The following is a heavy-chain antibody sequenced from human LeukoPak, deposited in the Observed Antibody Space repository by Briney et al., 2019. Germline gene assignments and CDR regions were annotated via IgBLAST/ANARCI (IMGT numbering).Heavy chain of an antibody. CDR3: ARQDYGAEVYFDS. D-gene: IGHD4-17*01. V-gene: IGHV1-18*01. J-gene: IGHJ4*02. CDR1: GYSFISYG. CDR2: INPENRNT. Sequence: GASVKASCKASGYSFISYGINWVRQAPGQGLEWMGWINPENRNTNDAQKFQGRVIMTTDRSTSTAYMELRSLRSDDTAVYYCARQDYGAEVYFDSWGQGTLVTVSS.